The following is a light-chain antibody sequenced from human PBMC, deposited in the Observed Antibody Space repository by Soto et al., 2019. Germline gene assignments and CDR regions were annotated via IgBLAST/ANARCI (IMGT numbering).Light chain of an antibody. CDR2: YGS. J-gene: IGKJ4*01. CDR1: QRVSTY. CDR3: QQRSDWPLT. Sequence: EIVLTQSPGTLSLSPGERATLSCRASQRVSTYLAWYQQRPGQAPRLLISYGSKRATGIPARFSGSGSGTDFTLTISSLEPEDFATYYCQQRSDWPLTFGGGTKVEIK. V-gene: IGKV3-11*01.